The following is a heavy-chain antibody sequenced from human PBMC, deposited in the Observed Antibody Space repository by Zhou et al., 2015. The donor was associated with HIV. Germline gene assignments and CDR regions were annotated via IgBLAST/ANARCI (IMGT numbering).Heavy chain of an antibody. D-gene: IGHD6-19*01. CDR1: GGTFSGSD. V-gene: IGHV1-69*09. J-gene: IGHJ3*01. CDR2: IIPMFEIE. Sequence: QVQLVQSGTEVKKPGSSVKVSCKASGGTFSGSDISWVRQAPGQGLEWMGKIIPMFEIEDSAQKFRGRLTITADKSTSAAFMELSSLRSEDAAVYFCARSSVNHDYAFDLWGQGTKVIVSS. CDR3: ARSSVNHDYAFDL.